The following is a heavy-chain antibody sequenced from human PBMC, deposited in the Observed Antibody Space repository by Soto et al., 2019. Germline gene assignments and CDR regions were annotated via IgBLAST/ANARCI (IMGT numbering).Heavy chain of an antibody. CDR3: ARLYTWIMDY. V-gene: IGHV3-33*01. CDR1: GFNFRNYG. J-gene: IGHJ4*02. CDR2: IWYDGSNK. D-gene: IGHD5-12*01. Sequence: QVQLVESRGGVVQPGRSLRLSCAASGFNFRNYGMHWVRQAPGKGLEWVAIIWYDGSNKYYADSVKGRFTISRDNSKDTLYLQMNNLRAEDTAVYYCARLYTWIMDYWGQGTLVTVSS.